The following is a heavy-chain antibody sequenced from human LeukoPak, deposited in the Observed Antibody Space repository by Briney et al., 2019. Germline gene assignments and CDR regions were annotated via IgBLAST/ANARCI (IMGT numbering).Heavy chain of an antibody. D-gene: IGHD3-10*01. V-gene: IGHV4-59*01. CDR2: VYATGTT. CDR1: SGSITGYY. CDR3: TRPRHGEVRSMSYDYYYMDV. J-gene: IGHJ6*03. Sequence: PSETLSLTCTVSSGSITGYYWSWIRQPPGKGLEWIGYVYATGTTNYNPSLKTRATISIDTSKNQLSLTLTSVTAADTAVYYCTRPRHGEVRSMSYDYYYMDVWGKGTTVTVSS.